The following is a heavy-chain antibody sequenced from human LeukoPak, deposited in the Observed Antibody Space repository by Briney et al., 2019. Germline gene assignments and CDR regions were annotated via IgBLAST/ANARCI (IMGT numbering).Heavy chain of an antibody. Sequence: ASVKVSCKASGYTFTTYDINWVRQATGHQGLEWMGWMNPNSGNTGYAQKFQGRVTMTEDTSTDTAYMELSSLRSEDTAVYYCATVSFWGQGTLVTVSS. D-gene: IGHD1-1*01. CDR1: GYTFTTYD. CDR3: ATVSF. CDR2: MNPNSGNT. J-gene: IGHJ4*02. V-gene: IGHV1-8*01.